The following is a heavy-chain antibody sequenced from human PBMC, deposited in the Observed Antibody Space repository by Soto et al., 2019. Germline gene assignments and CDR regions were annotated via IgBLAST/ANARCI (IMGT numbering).Heavy chain of an antibody. V-gene: IGHV4-59*01. J-gene: IGHJ4*02. CDR1: GGSISSYY. CDR2: SYYSGST. D-gene: IGHD3-22*01. CDR3: ARVRYDSSGYFLDY. Sequence: QVQLQESGPGLVKPSETLSLTCTVSGGSISSYYWSWIRQPPGKGLEWIGYSYYSGSTNYNPSLKCRVTISVDTSKNQFSLKLSSVTAADTAVYYCARVRYDSSGYFLDYWGQGTLVTVSS.